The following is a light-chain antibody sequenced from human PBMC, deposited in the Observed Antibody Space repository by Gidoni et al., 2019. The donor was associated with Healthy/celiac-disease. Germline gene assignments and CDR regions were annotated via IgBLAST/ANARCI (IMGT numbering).Light chain of an antibody. Sequence: DIQMTQSPSTLSASVGDRVTITCRASQSISSWLAWYQQKPGKAPKLLIYKASSLESGVPSRFSGSVSGTEFTLTISSLQPDDFATYYCQQYNSYSPPTFXQXTKVEIK. CDR2: KAS. V-gene: IGKV1-5*03. CDR3: QQYNSYSPPT. J-gene: IGKJ1*01. CDR1: QSISSW.